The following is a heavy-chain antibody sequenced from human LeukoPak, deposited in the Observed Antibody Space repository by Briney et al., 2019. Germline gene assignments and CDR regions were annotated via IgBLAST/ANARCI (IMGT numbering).Heavy chain of an antibody. V-gene: IGHV4-39*01. CDR1: GGPITGYY. J-gene: IGHJ4*02. D-gene: IGHD3-10*01. CDR3: ARHGRFGSGSFRTYFDS. Sequence: PSETLSLTCTVFGGPITGYYWSWIRQPPGKGLEWIGSFYYSGSTYYNASVKSRVTISVDTFKNHFSLKLSSVTAADTAVYFCARHGRFGSGSFRTYFDSWAQGTLVTVSS. CDR2: FYYSGST.